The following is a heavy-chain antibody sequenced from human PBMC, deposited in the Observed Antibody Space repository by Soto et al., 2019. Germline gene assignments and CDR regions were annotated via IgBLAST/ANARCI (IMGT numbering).Heavy chain of an antibody. CDR3: AIFKYYDFWSGYPYWFDP. J-gene: IGHJ5*02. V-gene: IGHV1-18*01. CDR1: GYTFTSYC. Sequence: ASVKVSCKASGYTFTSYCISWVLQAPGQGLEWMGWISAYNGNTNYAQKLQGRVTMTTDTSTSTAYMELRSLRSDDTAVYYCAIFKYYDFWSGYPYWFDPWGQGTLVTVSS. CDR2: ISAYNGNT. D-gene: IGHD3-3*01.